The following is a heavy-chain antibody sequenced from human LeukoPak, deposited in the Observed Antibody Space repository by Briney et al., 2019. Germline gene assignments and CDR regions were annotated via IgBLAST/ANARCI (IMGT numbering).Heavy chain of an antibody. CDR1: GYTFTSYG. J-gene: IGHJ4*02. CDR3: ARGRELWFGEFYFDY. Sequence: ASVKVSCKASGYTFTSYGISWVRQAPGQGLEWMGWISAYNGNTNYAQKLQGRVTMTTDTSTSTAYMELRSLRSDDTAVYYCARGRELWFGEFYFDYWGQGTLVTVSS. D-gene: IGHD3-10*01. CDR2: ISAYNGNT. V-gene: IGHV1-18*04.